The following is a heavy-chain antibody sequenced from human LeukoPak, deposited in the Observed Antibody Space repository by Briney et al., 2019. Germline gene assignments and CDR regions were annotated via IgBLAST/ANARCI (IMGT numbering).Heavy chain of an antibody. CDR3: ARDSERWLQSGPGGY. V-gene: IGHV3-21*01. CDR2: ISSSSSYI. Sequence: PGGSLRLSCAASGFTFSSYSMNWDRQAPGKGLEWVSSISSSSSYIYYADSVKGRFTISRDNAKNSLYLQMNSLRAEDTAVYYCARDSERWLQSGPGGYWGQGTLVTVSS. J-gene: IGHJ4*02. CDR1: GFTFSSYS. D-gene: IGHD5-24*01.